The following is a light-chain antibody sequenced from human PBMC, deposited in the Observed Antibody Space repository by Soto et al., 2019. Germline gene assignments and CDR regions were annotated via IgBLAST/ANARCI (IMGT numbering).Light chain of an antibody. V-gene: IGLV2-14*01. J-gene: IGLJ2*01. Sequence: QSALTQPASVSGSPGQSITISCTGTSSDVGNYNYVSWYQQHPGKAPKLMIYDVSNRPSGVSNRFSGSKSGNTASLTISGLQAEDVADYYCSSYTSSSPYVVFGGGTKVTVL. CDR3: SSYTSSSPYVV. CDR2: DVS. CDR1: SSDVGNYNY.